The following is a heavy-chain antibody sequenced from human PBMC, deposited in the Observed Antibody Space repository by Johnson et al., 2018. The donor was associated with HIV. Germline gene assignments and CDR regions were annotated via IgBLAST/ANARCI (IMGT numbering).Heavy chain of an antibody. Sequence: QVQLVESGVGVVQPGGSLRLSCAASEFTFSSYAIHWVRQAPGKGLEWVAVISYNGSEKYYADSVQGRFTISRDNSKNTLYLQMSSLRAEDTAIYYCAKCIWGSSLIDAFDVWGQGTMVTVSS. J-gene: IGHJ3*01. CDR3: AKCIWGSSLIDAFDV. CDR1: EFTFSSYA. CDR2: ISYNGSEK. D-gene: IGHD6-13*01. V-gene: IGHV3-30*04.